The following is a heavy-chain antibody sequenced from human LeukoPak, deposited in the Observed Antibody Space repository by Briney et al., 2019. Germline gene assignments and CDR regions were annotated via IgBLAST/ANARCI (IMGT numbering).Heavy chain of an antibody. CDR1: GLSVSYNY. CDR2: IYSAGST. V-gene: IGHV3-66*01. J-gene: IGHJ5*02. D-gene: IGHD3-10*01. CDR3: LWSYYNRPDQ. Sequence: GGSLRLSCAGSGLSVSYNYMTWVRQAPGKGLEWVSVIYSAGSTYYADSAKGRFTISRDSSKNTAYLQLTSLRVEDTAVYYCLWSYYNRPDQWGQGTLVTVSS.